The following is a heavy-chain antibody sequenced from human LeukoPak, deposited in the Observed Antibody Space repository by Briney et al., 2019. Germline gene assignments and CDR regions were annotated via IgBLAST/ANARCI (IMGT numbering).Heavy chain of an antibody. V-gene: IGHV3-21*01. Sequence: PGGSLRLSCAASGFTFSSYSMNWVRQAPGKGLEWVSSISSSSYIYYADSVKGRFTISRDNAKNSLYLQMNSLRAEDTAVYYCARGDYGDYSDAFDIWGQGTMVTVSS. CDR1: GFTFSSYS. CDR2: ISSSSYI. CDR3: ARGDYGDYSDAFDI. D-gene: IGHD4-17*01. J-gene: IGHJ3*02.